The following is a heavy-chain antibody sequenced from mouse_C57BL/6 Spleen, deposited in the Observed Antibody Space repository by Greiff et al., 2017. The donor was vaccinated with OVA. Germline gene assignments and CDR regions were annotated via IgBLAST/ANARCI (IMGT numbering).Heavy chain of an antibody. V-gene: IGHV1-4*01. D-gene: IGHD2-1*01. Sequence: VQLVESGAELARPDASVKMSCKASGYTFTSYTMHWVKQRPGQGLEWIGYINPSSGYTKYNQKFKDKATLTADKSSSTAYMQLSSLTSEDSAVYYCAREDGNWDYAMDYWGQGTSVTVSS. J-gene: IGHJ4*01. CDR3: AREDGNWDYAMDY. CDR1: GYTFTSYT. CDR2: INPSSGYT.